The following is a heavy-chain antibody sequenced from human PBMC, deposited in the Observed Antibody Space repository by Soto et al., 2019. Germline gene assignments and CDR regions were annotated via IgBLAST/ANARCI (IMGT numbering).Heavy chain of an antibody. CDR1: GFTFSSYA. V-gene: IGHV3-23*01. CDR2: ITGSGGST. CDR3: AIGHSTRWTNFDY. D-gene: IGHD6-13*01. Sequence: PGGSLRLSCAASGFTFSSYAMSWVSQAPGKGLEWVSTITGSGGSTYYADSVKGRITISRDNSKNTLYLQMNSLRAEDTAVYYYAIGHSTRWTNFDYWGQGTLVTVS. J-gene: IGHJ4*02.